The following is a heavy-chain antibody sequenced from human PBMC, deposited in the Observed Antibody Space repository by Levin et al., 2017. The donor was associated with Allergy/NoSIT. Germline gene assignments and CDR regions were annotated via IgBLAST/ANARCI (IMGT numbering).Heavy chain of an antibody. V-gene: IGHV4-34*01. D-gene: IGHD6-19*01. CDR1: GGSFSGYY. J-gene: IGHJ1*01. CDR3: ARAIAVAGTRYFQH. CDR2: INHSGST. Sequence: SETLSLTCAVYGGSFSGYYWSWIRQPPGKGLEWIGEINHSGSTNYNPSLKSRVTISVDTSKNQFSLKLSSVTAADTAVYYCARAIAVAGTRYFQHWGQGTLVTVSS.